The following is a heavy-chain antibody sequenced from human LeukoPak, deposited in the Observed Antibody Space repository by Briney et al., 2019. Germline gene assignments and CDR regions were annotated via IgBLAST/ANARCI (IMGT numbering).Heavy chain of an antibody. V-gene: IGHV1-2*02. CDR3: ARDGGIAAAGTTDNWFDP. Sequence: ASVKVSCKASGYTFTDHYMHWVRQAPGQGLEWMGWINPYSGGTNYAQKFQGRVTITADESTSTAYMELSSLRSEDTAVYYCARDGGIAAAGTTDNWFDPWGQGTLVTVSS. D-gene: IGHD6-13*01. CDR2: INPYSGGT. CDR1: GYTFTDHY. J-gene: IGHJ5*02.